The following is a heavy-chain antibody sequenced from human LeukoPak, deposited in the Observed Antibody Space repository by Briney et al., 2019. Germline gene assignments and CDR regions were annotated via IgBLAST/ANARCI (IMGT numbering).Heavy chain of an antibody. V-gene: IGHV6-1*01. D-gene: IGHD1-26*01. CDR2: TYYRSTWYN. Sequence: SQTLSLTCAISGDSVSSNSVTWNWIRQSPSRGLEWLGRTYYRSTWYNDYAVSVRGRITVNPDTSKNQFSLHLNSVTPEDTAVYYCAKDKAGRLDYWGQGTLVTVSS. CDR1: GDSVSSNSVT. CDR3: AKDKAGRLDY. J-gene: IGHJ4*02.